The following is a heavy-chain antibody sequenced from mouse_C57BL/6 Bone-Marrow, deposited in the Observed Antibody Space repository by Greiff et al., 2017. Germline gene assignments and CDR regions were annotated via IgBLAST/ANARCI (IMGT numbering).Heavy chain of an antibody. Sequence: QVQLQQSVAELARPGASVKLSCKASGYTFTSYGISWVKQRTGQGLEWIGEIYPRSGNTYYNEKFKGKATLTADKSSSTAYMELRSLTSEDSAVYFCASYAWFAYWGQGTLVTVSA. CDR1: GYTFTSYG. CDR2: IYPRSGNT. CDR3: ASYAWFAY. J-gene: IGHJ3*01. D-gene: IGHD1-1*01. V-gene: IGHV1-81*01.